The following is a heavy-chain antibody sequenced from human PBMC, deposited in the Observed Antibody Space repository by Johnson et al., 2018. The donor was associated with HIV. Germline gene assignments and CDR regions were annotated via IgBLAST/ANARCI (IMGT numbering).Heavy chain of an antibody. Sequence: QVQLVESGGGVVQHGRSLRLSCAASGFTLSHYGMHWVRQAPGKGPEWVALISYDGSNAYYADSVKGRFTVSRDNSKNTLYLQMISLRAEDTAVYYCAKDREAWYISRWSPTDAFDIWGQGTMVTVSS. J-gene: IGHJ3*02. CDR2: ISYDGSNA. CDR3: AKDREAWYISRWSPTDAFDI. D-gene: IGHD6-13*01. CDR1: GFTLSHYG. V-gene: IGHV3-30*18.